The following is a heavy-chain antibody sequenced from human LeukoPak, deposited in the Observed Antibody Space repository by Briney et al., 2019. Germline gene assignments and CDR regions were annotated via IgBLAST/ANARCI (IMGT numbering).Heavy chain of an antibody. CDR2: INPNSGGT. J-gene: IGHJ4*02. D-gene: IGHD5-18*01. V-gene: IGHV1-2*06. CDR3: ARDRSRGYSYGLESLY. CDR1: AYTFTDHY. Sequence: ASVKVSCKASAYTFTDHYVHWVRQAPGQGLEWMGRINPNSGGTNYAQKFQGRVTMTRDTSISTAYMDLSRLKSDDTAVYYCARDRSRGYSYGLESLYWGQGTLVTVSS.